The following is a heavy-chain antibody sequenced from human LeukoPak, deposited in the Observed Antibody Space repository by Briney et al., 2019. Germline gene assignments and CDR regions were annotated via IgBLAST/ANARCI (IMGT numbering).Heavy chain of an antibody. D-gene: IGHD5-18*01. Sequence: GESLRLSCAASGFVFSRYRMNWVRQAPGEGLEWVSSIAFDTGDTFYAASVKGRFTVSRDDAKNSLYLQMNSLRAEDTAVYYCSGEGKLYGYGRGDFDYWGQGTLVTVSS. CDR1: GFVFSRYR. J-gene: IGHJ4*02. V-gene: IGHV3-21*06. CDR3: SGEGKLYGYGRGDFDY. CDR2: IAFDTGDT.